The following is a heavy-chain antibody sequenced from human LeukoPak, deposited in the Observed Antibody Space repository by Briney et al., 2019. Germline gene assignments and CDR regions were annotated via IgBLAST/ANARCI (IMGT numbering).Heavy chain of an antibody. J-gene: IGHJ6*02. CDR3: ARNNGMDV. CDR1: GFALSSHW. V-gene: IGHV3-7*03. CDR2: VNRDGSET. Sequence: GGSLRLSCAASGFALSSHWMTWVRQVPGRGPEWVANVNRDGSETYYLDSVKGRFTISKDNAKNSLYLQMSSLRAEDTALYHCARNNGMDVWGQGTTVIVSS.